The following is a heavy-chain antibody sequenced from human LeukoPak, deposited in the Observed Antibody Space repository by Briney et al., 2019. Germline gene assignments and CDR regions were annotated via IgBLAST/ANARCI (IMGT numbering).Heavy chain of an antibody. V-gene: IGHV4-34*01. CDR3: ARGHTYYDFWSGYQTAYYYYGMDV. Sequence: PSETLSLTCAVYGGSFSGYYWSWIRQPPGKGLEGIGEINHRGSTNYNPSLKSRVSISVDTSKSQFSLTLSSVTAADTAVYYCARGHTYYDFWSGYQTAYYYYGMDVWGQGTTVTVSS. CDR2: INHRGST. J-gene: IGHJ6*01. CDR1: GGSFSGYY. D-gene: IGHD3-3*01.